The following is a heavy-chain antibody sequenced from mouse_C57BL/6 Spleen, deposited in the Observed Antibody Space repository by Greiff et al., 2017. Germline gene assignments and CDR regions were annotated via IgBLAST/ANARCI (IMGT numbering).Heavy chain of an antibody. Sequence: VQVVESGPGLVAPSQSLSITCTVSGFSLTSYAISWVRQPPGKGLEWLGVIWTGGGTNYNSALTSRLSISKDNSKSQVFLKRNSLQTDDTARYYGARYDYDVRYYAMDYWGQGTTVTVYS. D-gene: IGHD2-4*01. J-gene: IGHJ4*01. CDR3: ARYDYDVRYYAMDY. CDR2: IWTGGGT. CDR1: GFSLTSYA. V-gene: IGHV2-9-1*01.